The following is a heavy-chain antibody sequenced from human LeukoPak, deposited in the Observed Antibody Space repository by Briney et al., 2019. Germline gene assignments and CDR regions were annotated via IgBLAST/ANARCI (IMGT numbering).Heavy chain of an antibody. CDR3: ARDSFNSGQALGIEGSGRYSAFDI. CDR1: GFTFSSYA. Sequence: GGSLRLSCAASGFTFSSYAMSWVRQAPGMGLEWVSSIGSSGDITYYADSVKGRFTISRDNSKNTLYLQMNSLRAEDTAVYYCARDSFNSGQALGIEGSGRYSAFDIWGQGTMVTVSS. CDR2: IGSSGDIT. V-gene: IGHV3-23*01. J-gene: IGHJ3*02. D-gene: IGHD6-19*01.